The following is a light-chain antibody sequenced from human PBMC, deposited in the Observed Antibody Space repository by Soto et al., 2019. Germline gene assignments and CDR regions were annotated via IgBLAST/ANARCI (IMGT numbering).Light chain of an antibody. V-gene: IGKV1-5*01. Sequence: DIQMTQSPSTLSASVGDRVTITYRASQSISSWLAWYQQKPGKAPKLLLYDASSLESGVPSRFSCSGSGTEFTLTISSLQPDDFANYYCQQYNSYPFTFGPGTKVDIK. CDR2: DAS. J-gene: IGKJ3*01. CDR1: QSISSW. CDR3: QQYNSYPFT.